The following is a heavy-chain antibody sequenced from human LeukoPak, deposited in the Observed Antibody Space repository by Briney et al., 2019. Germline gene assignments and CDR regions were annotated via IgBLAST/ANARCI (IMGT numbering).Heavy chain of an antibody. J-gene: IGHJ3*02. Sequence: GASLKVSCKASGYTFTGYYMHWVRQAPGQGLEWMGWINPNGGGTYYAYKLQGRVTITRDTSISTAYMEMSRRTSDDTAVYYCARGIVYWSDVYCYCCWFDMWGQGTMVIVSS. D-gene: IGHD2-15*01. V-gene: IGHV1-2*02. CDR2: INPNGGGT. CDR1: GYTFTGYY. CDR3: ARGIVYWSDVYCYCCWFDM.